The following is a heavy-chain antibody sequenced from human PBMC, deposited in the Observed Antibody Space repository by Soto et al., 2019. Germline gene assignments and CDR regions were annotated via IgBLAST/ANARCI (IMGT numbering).Heavy chain of an antibody. CDR3: ARGDYSETYYFDY. J-gene: IGHJ4*02. CDR2: IYSGGST. D-gene: IGHD1-26*01. Sequence: EVQLVESGGGLVQPGGSLRLSCAASGFTVSSNYMSWVRQAPGTGLEWVSVIYSGGSTYYADSVKGRFTISRDNSKNTLYLQMNSLRAEDTAVYYGARGDYSETYYFDYWGQGTLVTVSS. V-gene: IGHV3-66*01. CDR1: GFTVSSNY.